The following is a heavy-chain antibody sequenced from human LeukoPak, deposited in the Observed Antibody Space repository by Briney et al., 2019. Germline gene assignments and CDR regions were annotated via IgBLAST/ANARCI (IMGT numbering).Heavy chain of an antibody. CDR2: IYYSGST. Sequence: SETLSLTCTVSGGSISSYYWSWIRQPPGKGLEWIGYIYYSGSTNYNPSLKSRVTISVDTSKNQFSLKLSSVTAADTAVYYCARRSAAAGTLDYWGQGTLVTVSS. J-gene: IGHJ4*02. D-gene: IGHD6-13*01. CDR1: GGSISSYY. CDR3: ARRSAAAGTLDY. V-gene: IGHV4-59*08.